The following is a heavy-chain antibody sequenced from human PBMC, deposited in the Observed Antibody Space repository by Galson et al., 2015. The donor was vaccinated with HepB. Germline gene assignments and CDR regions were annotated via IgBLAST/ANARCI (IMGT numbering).Heavy chain of an antibody. Sequence: SLRLSCAASGFTFSSYGMHWVRQAPGKGLEWVAVISYDGSNKYYADSVKGRFTISRDNSKNTLYLQMNSLRAEDTAVYYCAKGVGYYDFWSGPGDYWGQGTLVTVSS. D-gene: IGHD3-3*01. CDR3: AKGVGYYDFWSGPGDY. CDR1: GFTFSSYG. J-gene: IGHJ4*02. V-gene: IGHV3-30*18. CDR2: ISYDGSNK.